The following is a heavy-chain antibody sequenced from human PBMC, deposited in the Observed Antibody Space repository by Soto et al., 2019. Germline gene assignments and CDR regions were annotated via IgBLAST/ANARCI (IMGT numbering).Heavy chain of an antibody. CDR2: INHSGST. J-gene: IGHJ4*02. D-gene: IGHD3-3*01. V-gene: IGHV4-34*01. CDR1: GGSFSGYY. Sequence: SETLSLTCAVYGGSFSGYYWSWIRQPPGKGLEWIGEINHSGSTNYNPSLKSRVTISVDTSKNQFSLKLSSVTAADTAVYYCARRGTIFGVVITDVWGQGALVTVSS. CDR3: ARRGTIFGVVITDV.